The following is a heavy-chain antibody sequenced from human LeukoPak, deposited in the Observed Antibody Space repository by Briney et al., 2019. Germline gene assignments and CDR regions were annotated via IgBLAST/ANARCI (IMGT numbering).Heavy chain of an antibody. Sequence: QPGGSLRLSRAASGVTLSDHHMDWVRHAPGKGLEWVGRIRDKARGYTTEYAASVQDRFTISRDNSKTFVYLQMNSRRTEDTAVYFCARDGAEGDNSAFDMWGQGTVVTVSS. CDR2: IRDKARGYTT. V-gene: IGHV3-72*01. CDR1: GVTLSDHH. CDR3: ARDGAEGDNSAFDM. J-gene: IGHJ3*02. D-gene: IGHD3-22*01.